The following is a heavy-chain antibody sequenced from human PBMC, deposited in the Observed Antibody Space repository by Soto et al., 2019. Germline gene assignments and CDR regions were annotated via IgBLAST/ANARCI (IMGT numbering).Heavy chain of an antibody. CDR3: ARIGSISYYDSSGPTQNGMDV. Sequence: ASVKVSCKASGYTFTGYYMHWVRQAPGQGLEWMGWINPNSGGTNYAQKFQGRVTMTRDTSISTAYMELSRLRSDDTAVYYCARIGSISYYDSSGPTQNGMDVWGQGTTVTVSS. V-gene: IGHV1-2*02. D-gene: IGHD3-22*01. J-gene: IGHJ6*02. CDR1: GYTFTGYY. CDR2: INPNSGGT.